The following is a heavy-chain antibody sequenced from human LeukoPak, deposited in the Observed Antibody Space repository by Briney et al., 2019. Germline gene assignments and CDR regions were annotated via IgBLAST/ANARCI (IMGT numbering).Heavy chain of an antibody. CDR1: GFTFSSYG. Sequence: GRSLRLSCAASGFTFSSYGMHWVRQAPGKGLEWVAVISYDGSNKYYADSVKGRFTISRDNSKNTLYLQMNSLRAEDTAVYYCARGGGNYYDSRAYYYLAAFWGQGTLVTVSS. CDR3: ARGGGNYYDSRAYYYLAAF. J-gene: IGHJ4*02. CDR2: ISYDGSNK. V-gene: IGHV3-30*03. D-gene: IGHD3-22*01.